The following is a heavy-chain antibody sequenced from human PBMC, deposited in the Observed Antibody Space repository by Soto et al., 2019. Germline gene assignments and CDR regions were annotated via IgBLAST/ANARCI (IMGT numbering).Heavy chain of an antibody. V-gene: IGHV1-3*05. Sequence: QVQLVQSGAEEKKPGASMKVSCRASGYTFTNYAMHWVLQAPGQSLEWMGWIRADNDNTEYSQRFQGRITITRDTSASTAYMELRSLRSEDTAVFYCARGSPNRSGWTLDYWGQGTLVTVSS. D-gene: IGHD3-22*01. CDR3: ARGSPNRSGWTLDY. J-gene: IGHJ4*02. CDR2: IRADNDNT. CDR1: GYTFTNYA.